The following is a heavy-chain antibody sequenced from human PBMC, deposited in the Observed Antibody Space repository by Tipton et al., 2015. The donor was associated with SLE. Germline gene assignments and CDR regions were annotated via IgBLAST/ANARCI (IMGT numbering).Heavy chain of an antibody. CDR1: GGSISSHY. CDR3: ARRYEGDNWFDP. CDR2: IYTSGST. D-gene: IGHD1-14*01. J-gene: IGHJ5*02. Sequence: TLSLTCTVSGGSISSHYWSWIRQPPGKGLEWIGYIYTSGSTNYNPSLKSRVTISVDTSKNQFSLKLSSVTAADTAVYYCARRYEGDNWFDPWGQGTLVTVSS. V-gene: IGHV4-4*08.